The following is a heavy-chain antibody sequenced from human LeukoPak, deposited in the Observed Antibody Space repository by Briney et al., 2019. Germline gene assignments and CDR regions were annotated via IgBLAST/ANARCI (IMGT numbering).Heavy chain of an antibody. J-gene: IGHJ4*02. V-gene: IGHV1-18*01. Sequence: ASVKVSCKASGYTFISYGISWVRQAPGQGLEWMGWISAYNGHTKYAQKFQGRVTMTTDTSTSTANMEVRGLRSDDTAVYYCARGFPPRRLYDSNGYYSYYFDYWGQGTLVTVSS. CDR2: ISAYNGHT. CDR3: ARGFPPRRLYDSNGYYSYYFDY. D-gene: IGHD3-22*01. CDR1: GYTFISYG.